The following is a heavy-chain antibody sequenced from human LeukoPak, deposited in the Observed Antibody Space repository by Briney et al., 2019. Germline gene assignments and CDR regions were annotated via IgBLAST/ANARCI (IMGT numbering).Heavy chain of an antibody. CDR2: IIPIFGTA. D-gene: IGHD5-12*01. J-gene: IGHJ4*02. CDR3: ASTSSGYDYSIDY. Sequence: SVKVSCKASGGTFSSYAISWVRQAPGQGLEWMGGIIPIFGTANYAQKFQGRVTITADESTSTAYMELSSLRSEDTAVYYCASTSSGYDYSIDYWGQGTLVTVSS. V-gene: IGHV1-69*13. CDR1: GGTFSSYA.